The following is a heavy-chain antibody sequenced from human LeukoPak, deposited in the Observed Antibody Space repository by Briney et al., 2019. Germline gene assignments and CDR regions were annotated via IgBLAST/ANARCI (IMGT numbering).Heavy chain of an antibody. CDR2: IKSKTDGGTT. V-gene: IGHV3-15*01. CDR1: GFTFSNAW. D-gene: IGHD3-10*01. Sequence: PGGSLRLSCAASGFTFSNAWMSWVRQAPGKGLEWVGRIKSKTDGGTTDYAAPVKGRFTISRDDSKNTLYLQMNSLKTEDTAVYYCTTDRPDYYGSGSYYYYYMDVWGKGTTVTISS. J-gene: IGHJ6*03. CDR3: TTDRPDYYGSGSYYYYYMDV.